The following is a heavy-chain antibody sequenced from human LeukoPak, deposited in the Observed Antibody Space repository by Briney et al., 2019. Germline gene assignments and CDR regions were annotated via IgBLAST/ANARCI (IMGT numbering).Heavy chain of an antibody. CDR1: GFTFGSYA. V-gene: IGHV3-23*01. Sequence: GGSLRHSCAASGFTFGSYAMTWVRQAPGKGLEWVSSISGGGTSTYYADSVKGRVTLSRDNSKNTLYLQMNSLRAEDTAVYYCAKHRGSSSSTWYFDYWGQGTLVTVPS. D-gene: IGHD6-13*01. J-gene: IGHJ4*02. CDR3: AKHRGSSSSTWYFDY. CDR2: ISGGGTST.